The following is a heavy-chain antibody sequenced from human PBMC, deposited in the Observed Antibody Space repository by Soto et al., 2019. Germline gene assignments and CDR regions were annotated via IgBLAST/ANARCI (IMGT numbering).Heavy chain of an antibody. Sequence: PGGSLRLSCIASGFTFSSYAMSWVRQAPGKGLEWISTVPSGDGSTMYADSVKGRFTISRDSSNNALFLQMSRLRAEDTAVYYCAREETAWPLAYGLDVWGQGTAVTVSS. CDR2: VPSGDGST. D-gene: IGHD2-21*02. CDR1: GFTFSSYA. V-gene: IGHV3-23*01. CDR3: AREETAWPLAYGLDV. J-gene: IGHJ6*02.